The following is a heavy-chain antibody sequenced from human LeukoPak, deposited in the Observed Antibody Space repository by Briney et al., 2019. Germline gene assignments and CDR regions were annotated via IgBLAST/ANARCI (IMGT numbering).Heavy chain of an antibody. CDR2: MNPNSGNT. CDR1: GYTFTSYD. J-gene: IGHJ4*02. Sequence: ASVKVSCKASGYTFTSYDINWVRQATGQGLEWMGWMNPNSGNTGYAQKFQGRVTTTRNTSISTAYMELSSLRSEDTAVYYCARAYDFWSGYYPFDYWGQGTLVTVSS. D-gene: IGHD3-3*01. V-gene: IGHV1-8*03. CDR3: ARAYDFWSGYYPFDY.